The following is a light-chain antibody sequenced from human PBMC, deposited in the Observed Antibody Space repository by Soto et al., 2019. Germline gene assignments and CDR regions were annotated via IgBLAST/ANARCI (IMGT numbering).Light chain of an antibody. CDR3: QQDKTYSRT. CDR2: KAS. J-gene: IGKJ2*01. V-gene: IGKV1-5*03. Sequence: DIQMTQSPSTLSASVGDRVTITCRASQSISPWLAWYQQKPGKAPRILIYKASTLESGVPSRFSGSESGTEFTLTISSLQPDDFATYYCQQDKTYSRTFGQGTKLEIK. CDR1: QSISPW.